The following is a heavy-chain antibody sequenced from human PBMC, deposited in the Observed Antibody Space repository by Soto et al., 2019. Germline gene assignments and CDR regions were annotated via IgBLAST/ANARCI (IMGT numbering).Heavy chain of an antibody. CDR1: GGSFSGYY. J-gene: IGHJ4*02. D-gene: IGHD6-25*01. Sequence: SETLSLTCAVYGGSFSGYYWSWIRQPPGKGLEWIGEINHSGSTNYNPSLKSRVTISVDTSKNQFSLKLSSVTAADTAVYYCARGGWPHRRLRYWGQGTLVTVSS. CDR3: ARGGWPHRRLRY. V-gene: IGHV4-34*01. CDR2: INHSGST.